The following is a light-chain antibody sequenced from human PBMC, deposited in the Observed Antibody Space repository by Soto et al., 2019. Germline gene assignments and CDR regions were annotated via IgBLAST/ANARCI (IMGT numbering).Light chain of an antibody. CDR1: QSVGRNY. J-gene: IGKJ1*01. Sequence: EIVLTQFPGTLSLSPGERATLSCRASQSVGRNYVAWYQQKPGQAPRVIIYAASSRASGIPDRFSGSGSGSDFTLTISRLEPEDFAVYYCQQYGTSPWAFGQGTKLEIK. V-gene: IGKV3-20*01. CDR3: QQYGTSPWA. CDR2: AAS.